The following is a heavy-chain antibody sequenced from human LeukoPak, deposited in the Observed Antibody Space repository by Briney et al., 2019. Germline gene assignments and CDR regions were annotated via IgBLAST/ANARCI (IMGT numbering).Heavy chain of an antibody. J-gene: IGHJ5*02. CDR3: AKVIYYYDSSGYRRPSWFDP. Sequence: SGGSLRLSCAASGFTFSSYAMSWVRHAPGKGLECVSDISDNCGSTYYADSVKDRFTISRDNSKNTLYLQMNSLRAENTAVYYCAKVIYYYDSSGYRRPSWFDPWGQGTLVTVSS. CDR2: ISDNCGST. D-gene: IGHD3-22*01. V-gene: IGHV3-23*01. CDR1: GFTFSSYA.